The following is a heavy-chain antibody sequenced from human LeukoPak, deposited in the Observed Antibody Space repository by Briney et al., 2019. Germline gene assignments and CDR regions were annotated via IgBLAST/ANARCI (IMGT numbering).Heavy chain of an antibody. Sequence: QPGGSLRLSCAASGFTFDDYAMHWVRQAPGKGLEWVSGISWNSGSIGYADSVKGRFTISRDNAKNSLYLQMNSLRAEDTALYYCAKDISGGIAVATIDYWGQGTLVTVSS. J-gene: IGHJ4*02. CDR1: GFTFDDYA. CDR3: AKDISGGIAVATIDY. V-gene: IGHV3-9*01. CDR2: ISWNSGSI. D-gene: IGHD6-19*01.